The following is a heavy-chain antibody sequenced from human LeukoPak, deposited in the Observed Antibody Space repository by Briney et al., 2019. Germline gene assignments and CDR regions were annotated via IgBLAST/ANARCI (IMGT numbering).Heavy chain of an antibody. D-gene: IGHD3-22*01. CDR3: AGDPGYYDSSGYFDY. CDR2: INHSGST. V-gene: IGHV4-34*01. J-gene: IGHJ4*02. CDR1: GGSFSGYY. Sequence: SETLSLTCAVYGGSFSGYYWSWIRQPPGKGLEWIGEINHSGSTNYNPSLKSRVTISVDTSKNQFSLKLSSVTAADTAVYYCAGDPGYYDSSGYFDYWGQGTLVTVSS.